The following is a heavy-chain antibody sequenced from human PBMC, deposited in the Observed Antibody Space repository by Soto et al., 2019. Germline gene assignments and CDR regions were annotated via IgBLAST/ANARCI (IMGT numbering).Heavy chain of an antibody. V-gene: IGHV4-34*01. CDR1: GESFSSYY. CDR2: INHSGST. CDR3: ARDQDTYGQAVFDS. Sequence: SETLSLTCADYGESFSSYYWSWIRQPPGKGLEWIGEINHSGSTNFNPSLKSRFTISRDNAKNTLYLQMNSLRAEDTGMYYCARDQDTYGQAVFDSWGQGTLVTVSS. D-gene: IGHD2-15*01. J-gene: IGHJ4*02.